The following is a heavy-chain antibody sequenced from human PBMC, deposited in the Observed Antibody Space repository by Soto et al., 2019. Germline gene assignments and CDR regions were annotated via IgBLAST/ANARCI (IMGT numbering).Heavy chain of an antibody. D-gene: IGHD3-16*02. Sequence: ASVKVSCKASGYTFTGYYMHWVRQAPGQGLEWMGWINPNSGGTNYAQKFQGWVTMTRDTSISPADMELSRLRSDDTAVYYCARRVITCGGVIPYYFDYWGQGTLVTVSS. CDR3: ARRVITCGGVIPYYFDY. CDR1: GYTFTGYY. CDR2: INPNSGGT. J-gene: IGHJ4*02. V-gene: IGHV1-2*04.